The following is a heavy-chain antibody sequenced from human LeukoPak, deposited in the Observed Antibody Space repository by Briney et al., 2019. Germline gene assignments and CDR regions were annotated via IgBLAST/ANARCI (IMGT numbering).Heavy chain of an antibody. D-gene: IGHD1/OR15-1a*01. Sequence: PGGSLRLSCAASGFNFGTYPMGWVRQAPGKGLEWDSTIGATDNSKYYRDSVKGRFTISRDNFKNMLYLQMNSLRGEDTAVYYCAKGTIGDFDYWGQGSLVTVSS. V-gene: IGHV3-23*02. J-gene: IGHJ4*02. CDR3: AKGTIGDFDY. CDR2: IGATDNSK. CDR1: GFNFGTYP.